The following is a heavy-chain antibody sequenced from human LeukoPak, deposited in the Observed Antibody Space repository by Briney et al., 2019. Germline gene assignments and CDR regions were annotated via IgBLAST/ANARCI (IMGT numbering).Heavy chain of an antibody. CDR3: ASLQYCSGGTCYPADH. D-gene: IGHD2-15*01. J-gene: IGHJ4*02. CDR1: TFTFSNYW. CDR2: INSDGSRT. Sequence: GGSLRLSCAASTFTFSNYWMHWVRQAPGKGLVWVSRINSDGSRTNYADSVKGRFTISRDNARNSLYLQMDSLRAEDTAFYYCASLQYCSGGTCYPADHWGQGTLVTVSS. V-gene: IGHV3-74*01.